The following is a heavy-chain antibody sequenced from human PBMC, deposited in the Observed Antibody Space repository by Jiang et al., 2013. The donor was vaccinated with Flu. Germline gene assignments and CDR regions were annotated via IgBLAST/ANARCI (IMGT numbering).Heavy chain of an antibody. CDR2: INPNSGGT. CDR1: GYSFTGYY. J-gene: IGHJ4*02. Sequence: GAEVKKPGASVKVSCKASGYSFTGYYMHWVRQAPGQGLEWMGWINPNSGGTNYVQKFQGRVTMTRDTSITTAYMELSSLRSDDTAVYYCAVDYGEVYSWGQGTLVTVSS. D-gene: IGHD4-17*01. V-gene: IGHV1-2*02. CDR3: AVDYGEVYS.